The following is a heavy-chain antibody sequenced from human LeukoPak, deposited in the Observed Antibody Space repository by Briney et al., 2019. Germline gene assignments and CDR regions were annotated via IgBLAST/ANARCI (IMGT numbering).Heavy chain of an antibody. V-gene: IGHV1-24*01. CDR3: ATDLPGSLAPMDV. D-gene: IGHD1-26*01. CDR1: GYTLTELS. J-gene: IGHJ6*03. CDR2: FDPEDGET. Sequence: ASVKASCKVSGYTLTELSMHWVRQAPGKGLEWMGGFDPEDGETIYAQKFQGGVTMTEDTSTDTAYMELSSLRSEDTAVYYCATDLPGSLAPMDVWGKGTTVTVSS.